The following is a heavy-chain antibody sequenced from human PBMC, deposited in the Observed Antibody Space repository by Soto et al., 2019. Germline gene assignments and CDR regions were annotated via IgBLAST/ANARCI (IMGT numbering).Heavy chain of an antibody. V-gene: IGHV3-23*01. J-gene: IGHJ3*02. CDR2: ISGSGGST. CDR1: GFTFSSYA. CDR3: AKDHGRFDIVVVPAALRI. D-gene: IGHD2-2*01. Sequence: EVQLLESGGGLVQPGGSLRLSCAASGFTFSSYAMSWVRQAPGKGLEWVSAISGSGGSTYYADSVKGRFTISRDTPKHPLYLQMNSLRAEDTAVYYSAKDHGRFDIVVVPAALRIWGQGTMVTVSS.